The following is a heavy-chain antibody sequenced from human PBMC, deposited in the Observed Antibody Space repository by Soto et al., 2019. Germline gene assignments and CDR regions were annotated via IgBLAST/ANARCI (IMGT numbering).Heavy chain of an antibody. Sequence: PGGSLRLSCAASGFTFSSYGMHWVRQAPGKGLEWVAVIWYDGSNKYYADSVKGRFTISRDNSKNTLYLQMNSLRAEDTAVYYCARDMGESTQYYYYGMDVWGQGTTVTVSS. D-gene: IGHD2-21*01. CDR3: ARDMGESTQYYYYGMDV. J-gene: IGHJ6*02. CDR2: IWYDGSNK. V-gene: IGHV3-33*01. CDR1: GFTFSSYG.